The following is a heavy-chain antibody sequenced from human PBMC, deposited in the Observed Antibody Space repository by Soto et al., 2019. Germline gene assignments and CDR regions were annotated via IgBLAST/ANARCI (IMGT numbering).Heavy chain of an antibody. CDR3: ARDYGRGTHYYGSGSYYIPSSYGMDV. V-gene: IGHV1-69*13. J-gene: IGHJ6*04. CDR2: IIPIFGTA. CDR1: GGTFSSYA. Sequence: VASVKISCKASGGTFSSYAISWVRQAPGQGLEWMGGIIPIFGTANYAQKFQGRVTITADESTSTAYMELSSLRSEDTAVYYCARDYGRGTHYYGSGSYYIPSSYGMDVWGEGTKVTVSS. D-gene: IGHD3-10*01.